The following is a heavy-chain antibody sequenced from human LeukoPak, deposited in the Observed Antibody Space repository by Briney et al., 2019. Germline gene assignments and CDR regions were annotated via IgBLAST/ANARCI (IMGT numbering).Heavy chain of an antibody. D-gene: IGHD2-2*01. CDR2: IYPGDSDT. CDR1: GYSFTSYW. Sequence: GESLTLSCKGSGYSFTSYWIGWVRQMPGKGLEWMGIIYPGDSDTRYSPSFQGQVTISADKSISTAYLQWSSLKASDTAMYYCARRGFYCSSTSCPFDYWGQGTLVTVSS. CDR3: ARRGFYCSSTSCPFDY. V-gene: IGHV5-51*01. J-gene: IGHJ4*02.